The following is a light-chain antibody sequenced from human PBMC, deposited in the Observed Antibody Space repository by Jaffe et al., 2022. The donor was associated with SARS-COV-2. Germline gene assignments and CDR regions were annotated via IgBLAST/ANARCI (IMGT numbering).Light chain of an antibody. CDR1: SSDVGIYNY. CDR2: EVS. Sequence: QSALTQPPSASGSPGQSVTISCTGTSSDVGIYNYVSWYQQHPGEVPKVMIYEVSKRPSGVPDRFSGSKSGNTASLTVSGLQAEDEADYYCSSYAGSNILVFGGGTKLTVL. V-gene: IGLV2-8*01. CDR3: SSYAGSNILV. J-gene: IGLJ2*01.